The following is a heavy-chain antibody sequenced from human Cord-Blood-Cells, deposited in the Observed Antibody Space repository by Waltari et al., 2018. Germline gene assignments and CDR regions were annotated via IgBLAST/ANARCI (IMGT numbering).Heavy chain of an antibody. CDR3: ASKRYFGWFDP. J-gene: IGHJ5*02. D-gene: IGHD3-9*01. CDR1: GFTFSSYW. V-gene: IGHV3-74*01. Sequence: EVQLVESGGGLVQPGGSLSLSCAASGFTFSSYWMHLVRQAPGKGLVWVSRINSDGSSTSYADSVKGRFTISRDNAKNTLYLQMNSLRAEDTAVYYCASKRYFGWFDPWGQGTLVTVSS. CDR2: INSDGSST.